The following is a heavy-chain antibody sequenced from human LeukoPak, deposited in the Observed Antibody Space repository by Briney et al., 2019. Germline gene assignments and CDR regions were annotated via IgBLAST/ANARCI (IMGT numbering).Heavy chain of an antibody. CDR1: GGSISSGGYY. CDR3: ARVGSSWPYYFGY. Sequence: SETLSLTCTVSGGSISSGGYYWSWIRQHPGKGLEWIGYIYYSGSTYYNPSLKSRVTISVDTSKNQFSLKLSSVTAADTAVYYCARVGSSWPYYFGYWGQGTLVTVSS. D-gene: IGHD6-13*01. V-gene: IGHV4-31*03. J-gene: IGHJ4*02. CDR2: IYYSGST.